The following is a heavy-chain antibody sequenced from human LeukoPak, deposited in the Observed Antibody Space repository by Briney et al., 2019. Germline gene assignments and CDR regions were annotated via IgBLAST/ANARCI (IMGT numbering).Heavy chain of an antibody. CDR3: AGEFDYYDDSGYSEDL. CDR1: GSTFTKYG. D-gene: IGHD3-22*01. CDR2: VSTYNDNT. V-gene: IGHV1-18*01. J-gene: IGHJ5*02. Sequence: GASVKVSCKVSGSTFTKYGIIWVRQAPGQGLEWMGWVSTYNDNTNYAQNLQGRVTMTKDTSTSTAYMELRSLRSDDTAVYYCAGEFDYYDDSGYSEDLWGQGTLVTVSS.